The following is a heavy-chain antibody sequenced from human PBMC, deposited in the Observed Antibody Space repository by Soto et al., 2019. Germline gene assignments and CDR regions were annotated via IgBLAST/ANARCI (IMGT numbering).Heavy chain of an antibody. CDR3: ARLSITMIVEYYFDY. CDR2: IYYSGST. V-gene: IGHV4-39*01. J-gene: IGHJ4*02. D-gene: IGHD3-22*01. CDR1: GGSISSSSYY. Sequence: SETLSLTCTVSGGSISSSSYYWGWIRQPPGKGLEWIGSIYYSGSTYYNPSLKSRVTISVDTSKNQFSLKLSSVTAADTALYYCARLSITMIVEYYFDYWGQGTLVTVSS.